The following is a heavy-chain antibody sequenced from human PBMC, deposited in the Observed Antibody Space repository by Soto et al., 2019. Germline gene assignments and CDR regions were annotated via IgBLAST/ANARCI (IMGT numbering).Heavy chain of an antibody. J-gene: IGHJ6*03. Sequence: ASVKVSCKVSGYTLTELSMHWVRQAPGKGLEWMGGFDPEDGETIYAQKFQGRVTVTEDTSTDTAYMELSSLRSEDTAVYYCATDSHGRSAAMLRYYYYYMDVWGKGTTVTVSS. CDR2: FDPEDGET. CDR1: GYTLTELS. V-gene: IGHV1-24*01. CDR3: ATDSHGRSAAMLRYYYYYMDV. D-gene: IGHD2-2*01.